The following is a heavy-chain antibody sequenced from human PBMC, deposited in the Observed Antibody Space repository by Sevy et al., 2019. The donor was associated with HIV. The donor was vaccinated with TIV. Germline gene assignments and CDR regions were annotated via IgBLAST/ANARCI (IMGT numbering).Heavy chain of an antibody. D-gene: IGHD6-13*01. J-gene: IGHJ4*02. CDR3: AREPRVSSSSPGLVDY. Sequence: GGSLRLSCAASGFTFSSYSMNWVRQAPGKGLEWVSYISSSSSTIYYADSVKGRFTISRDNAKNSLYLQMNSLRDEETAVYYCAREPRVSSSSPGLVDYWGQGTLVTVSS. CDR2: ISSSSSTI. CDR1: GFTFSSYS. V-gene: IGHV3-48*02.